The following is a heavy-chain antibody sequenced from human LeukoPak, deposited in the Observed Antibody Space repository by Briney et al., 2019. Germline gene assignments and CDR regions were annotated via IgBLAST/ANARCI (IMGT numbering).Heavy chain of an antibody. CDR1: GYTFSSFG. CDR3: ARGGGYCSGGGCYEFDY. V-gene: IGHV1-18*01. Sequence: ASVKVSCKASGYTFSSFGISWVRQAPGQGLEWMGWISAYNGDTNYAQKLQGRVTMTTDTSTNTAYMELRSLRSDDTAVYYCARGGGYCSGGGCYEFDYWGQGTLVTVSS. J-gene: IGHJ4*02. CDR2: ISAYNGDT. D-gene: IGHD2-15*01.